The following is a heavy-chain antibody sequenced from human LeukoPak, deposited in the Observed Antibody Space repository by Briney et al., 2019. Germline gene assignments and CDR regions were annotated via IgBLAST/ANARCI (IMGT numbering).Heavy chain of an antibody. Sequence: GGSLRLSCAASGFTFSSYGLHWVRQAPGKGLEWVAVISYDGSNKYYADSVKGRFTISRDNSKNTLYLQMNSLRAEDTAVYYCAKESQWLPSSGLDYWGQGTLVTVSS. CDR1: GFTFSSYG. CDR3: AKESQWLPSSGLDY. J-gene: IGHJ4*02. D-gene: IGHD6-19*01. CDR2: ISYDGSNK. V-gene: IGHV3-30*18.